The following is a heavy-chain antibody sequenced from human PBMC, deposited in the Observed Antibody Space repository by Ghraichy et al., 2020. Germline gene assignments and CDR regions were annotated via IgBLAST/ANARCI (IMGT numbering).Heavy chain of an antibody. J-gene: IGHJ6*02. CDR2: IYSGGST. Sequence: SCAASGFTVSSNYMSWVRQAPGKGLEWVSVIYSGGSTYYADSVKGRFTISRDNSKNTLYLQMNSLRAEDTAVYYCARATYYDYVWGSYRKAGYYYYGMDVWGQGTTVTVSS. D-gene: IGHD3-16*02. CDR3: ARATYYDYVWGSYRKAGYYYYGMDV. V-gene: IGHV3-53*01. CDR1: GFTVSSNY.